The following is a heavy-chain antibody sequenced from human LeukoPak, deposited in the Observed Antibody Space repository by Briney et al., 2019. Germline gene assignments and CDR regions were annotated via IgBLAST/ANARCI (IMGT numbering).Heavy chain of an antibody. V-gene: IGHV3-15*01. Sequence: GGSLRLSCAASGFTFSNAWMSWVRQAPGKGLEWVGRIKSKTDGGTTDYAAPVKGRFTISRDDSKNTLYLQMNSLKTEDTAVYYCTLGYCSGGSCYSDYYYYYMDVWGKGTTVTVSS. J-gene: IGHJ6*03. CDR3: TLGYCSGGSCYSDYYYYYMDV. CDR2: IKSKTDGGTT. CDR1: GFTFSNAW. D-gene: IGHD2-15*01.